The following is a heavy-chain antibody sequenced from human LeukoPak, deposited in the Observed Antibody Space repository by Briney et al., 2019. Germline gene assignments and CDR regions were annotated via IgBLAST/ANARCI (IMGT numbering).Heavy chain of an antibody. CDR1: GFTFSGHY. V-gene: IGHV1-2*02. J-gene: IGHJ4*02. CDR2: INPHSGGT. D-gene: IGHD2-21*02. CDR3: VREGNELLSKNFDY. Sequence: ASVKVSCKASGFTFSGHYIHWERQAPGQGLEWMGYINPHSGGTSSPQKFQGRVTMTTDTSISAVYMELSSLTSDDTAMYYCVREGNELLSKNFDYWGQGSLVTVSS.